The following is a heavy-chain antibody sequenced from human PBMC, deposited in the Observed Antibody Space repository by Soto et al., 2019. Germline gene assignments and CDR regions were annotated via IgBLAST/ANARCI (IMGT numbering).Heavy chain of an antibody. CDR2: VLYDGSDK. J-gene: IGHJ4*02. CDR1: GFTFSSYC. Sequence: QVQLVESGGSVVQPGRSLRLSCAASGFTFSSYCMHWVRQAPGKGLEWVTGVLYDGSDKYYADSVKGRFTISRENSKNTLYLQMNSLRTEDSAVYYCAKAGGGFGDFVHHWGQGTPVTVSS. CDR3: AKAGGGFGDFVHH. D-gene: IGHD3-10*01. V-gene: IGHV3-30*18.